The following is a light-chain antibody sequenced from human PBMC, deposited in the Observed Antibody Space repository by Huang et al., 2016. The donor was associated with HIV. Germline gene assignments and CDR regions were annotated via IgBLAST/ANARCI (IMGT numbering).Light chain of an antibody. CDR3: MQGIHLSSP. J-gene: IGKJ4*01. V-gene: IGKV2-29*02. Sequence: NQTPLSLSVTPGQPASISCKSSQSLLHSDGKTYLYWYVQKAGHSPKLLRYEVSNRFSGVPDRFSGSGSGTSFTLKISRVEAEDVGIYYCMQGIHLSSPFGGGTKIEI. CDR1: QSLLHSDGKTY. CDR2: EVS.